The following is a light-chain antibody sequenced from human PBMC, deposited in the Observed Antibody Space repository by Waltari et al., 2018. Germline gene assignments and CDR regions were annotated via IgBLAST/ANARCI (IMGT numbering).Light chain of an antibody. CDR1: SEHSAYA. Sequence: QLAVTQTPSASASLGASFKLTCTLRSEHSAYAIACHQHQPGKGPRFLMKIDGGGGNTKGDGIPDRFSGFSSGAERYLTIASLQYEDEAAYYCQTWDPDTVVFGGGTKLTV. V-gene: IGLV4-69*01. CDR3: QTWDPDTVV. CDR2: IDGGGGN. J-gene: IGLJ2*01.